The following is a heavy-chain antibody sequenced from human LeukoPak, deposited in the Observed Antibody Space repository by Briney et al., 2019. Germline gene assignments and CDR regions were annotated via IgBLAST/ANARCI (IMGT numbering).Heavy chain of an antibody. V-gene: IGHV4-30-4*08. J-gene: IGHJ3*02. CDR2: IYYSGST. Sequence: SETLSLTCTVSGGSISSGDYYWSWIRQPPGKGLEWIGYIYYSGSTYYNPSLKSRVTISVDTSKNQFSLELSSVTAADTAVYYCARRLEYYDFWSGYPLGAFDIWGQGTMVTVSS. D-gene: IGHD3-3*01. CDR3: ARRLEYYDFWSGYPLGAFDI. CDR1: GGSISSGDYY.